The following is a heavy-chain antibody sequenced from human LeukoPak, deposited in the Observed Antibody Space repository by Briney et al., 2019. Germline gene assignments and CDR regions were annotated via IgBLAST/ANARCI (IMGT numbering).Heavy chain of an antibody. CDR3: ATVGATGYYYMDV. CDR1: GYAFNNYY. J-gene: IGHJ6*03. Sequence: GASVKVSCKASGYAFNNYYMHWMRQAPEQGLEWMGIINPSGGSTSYAQKFQGRVTMTRDMSTSTLYMELSSLRSEDTAVYYCATVGATGYYYMDVWGKGTTVTVSS. D-gene: IGHD1-26*01. CDR2: INPSGGST. V-gene: IGHV1-46*02.